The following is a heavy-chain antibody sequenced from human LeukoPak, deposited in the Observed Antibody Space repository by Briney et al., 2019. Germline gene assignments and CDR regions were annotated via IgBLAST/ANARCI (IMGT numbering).Heavy chain of an antibody. D-gene: IGHD3-22*01. Sequence: SVKVSCKASGYTFTGYYMHWVRQAPGQGLEWMGRIIPIFGTANYAQKFQGRVTITTDESTSTAYMELSSLRSEDTAVYYCARDDYYDSSGYGPLFDYWGQGTLVPVSS. V-gene: IGHV1-69*05. CDR3: ARDDYYDSSGYGPLFDY. CDR1: GYTFTGYY. CDR2: IIPIFGTA. J-gene: IGHJ4*02.